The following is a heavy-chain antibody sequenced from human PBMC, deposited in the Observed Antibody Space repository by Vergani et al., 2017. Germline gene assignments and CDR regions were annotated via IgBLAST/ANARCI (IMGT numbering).Heavy chain of an antibody. CDR2: IYYSGST. CDR1: GGSIRSGGYY. V-gene: IGHV4-31*03. J-gene: IGHJ4*02. CDR3: ARVRDGYNYLDY. Sequence: QVQLQESGPGLVKPSQTLSLTCTVSGGSIRSGGYYWSWIRQHPGKGLEWIGYIYYSGSTNYNPSLKSRVTISVDTSKNQFSLKLSSVTAADTAVYYCARVRDGYNYLDYWGQGTLVTVSS. D-gene: IGHD5-24*01.